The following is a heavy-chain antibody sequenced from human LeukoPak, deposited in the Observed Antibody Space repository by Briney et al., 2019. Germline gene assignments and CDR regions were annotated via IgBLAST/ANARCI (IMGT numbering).Heavy chain of an antibody. CDR2: IIPIFGTA. CDR1: GGTFSSYA. CDR3: ARVDQNWFDP. D-gene: IGHD2-2*01. V-gene: IGHV1-69*01. J-gene: IGHJ5*02. Sequence: GSSVKVSCKASGGTFSSYAISWVRQAPGQGLEWVGGIIPIFGTANYAQKFQGRVTITADESTSTAYMELSSLRSEDTAVYYCARVDQNWFDPWGQGTLVTVSS.